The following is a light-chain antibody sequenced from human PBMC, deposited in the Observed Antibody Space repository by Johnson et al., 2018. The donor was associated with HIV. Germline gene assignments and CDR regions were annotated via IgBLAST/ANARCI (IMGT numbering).Light chain of an antibody. Sequence: QSVLTQSPSVSAAPGQKVTISCSGSSSNIGNNYVSWYQQLPGTAPKLLIYENNTRPPGIPQQFSGSKSGPYATLGIAGLHTRDEADYYCGTWDNSLSTGGVFGTGTKVTVL. J-gene: IGLJ1*01. CDR2: ENN. V-gene: IGLV1-51*02. CDR1: SSNIGNNY. CDR3: GTWDNSLSTGGV.